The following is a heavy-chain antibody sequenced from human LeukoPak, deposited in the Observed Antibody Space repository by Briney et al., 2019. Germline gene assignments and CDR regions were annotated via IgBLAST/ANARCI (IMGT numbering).Heavy chain of an antibody. CDR1: GGSFSSYY. V-gene: IGHV4-59*01. CDR3: ARVGGSSSIYWSFDL. Sequence: SSETLSLTCTVSGGSFSSYYWSWIRQPPGKGLEWIGFVHHSGSTNYSPSLRSRVTISADTSKNQFSLKLSSVTAADMAVYYCARVGGSSSIYWSFDLWGRGSLVTVSS. D-gene: IGHD6-13*01. J-gene: IGHJ2*01. CDR2: VHHSGST.